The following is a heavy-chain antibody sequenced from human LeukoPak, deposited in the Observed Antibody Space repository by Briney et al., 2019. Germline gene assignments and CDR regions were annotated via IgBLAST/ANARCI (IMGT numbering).Heavy chain of an antibody. CDR1: GYTFTGYY. V-gene: IGHV1-2*02. D-gene: IGHD2-8*01. Sequence: ASVKVSCKASGYTFTGYYMHWVRQAPGQGLEWMGWINPNNGGTNYAQKFQGRVTMTRDTSISTAYMELSRLRSDDTAVYFCARDSLGYCTNGVCSMADHWGQGTLVTVSS. CDR3: ARDSLGYCTNGVCSMADH. CDR2: INPNNGGT. J-gene: IGHJ4*02.